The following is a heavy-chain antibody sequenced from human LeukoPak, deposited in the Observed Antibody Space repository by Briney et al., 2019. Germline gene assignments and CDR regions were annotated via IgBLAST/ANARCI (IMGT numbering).Heavy chain of an antibody. Sequence: GESLKISCKGSGYSFTSYWIGWVRQLPGKGLEWMGIIYPGDSDTRYSPSFQGQVTISADKSISTAYLQWSSLKASDTAMYYCASIYCSSTSCPLGGFDYWGQGTLVTVSS. CDR2: IYPGDSDT. CDR1: GYSFTSYW. J-gene: IGHJ4*02. CDR3: ASIYCSSTSCPLGGFDY. V-gene: IGHV5-51*01. D-gene: IGHD2-2*01.